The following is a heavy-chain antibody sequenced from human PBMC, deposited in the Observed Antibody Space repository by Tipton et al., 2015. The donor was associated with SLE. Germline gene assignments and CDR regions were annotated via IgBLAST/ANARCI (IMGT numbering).Heavy chain of an antibody. CDR1: GYTFTSYA. Sequence: QLVQSGPEVEKPGASVKVSCKASGYTFTSYAISWVRQAPGQGLEWMGGIIPIFGTANYAQKFQGGVTITTDESTSTAYMELSSLRSEDTAVYYCVMIVVASFDYWGQGTLVTVSS. V-gene: IGHV1-69*05. CDR3: VMIVVASFDY. J-gene: IGHJ4*02. CDR2: IIPIFGTA. D-gene: IGHD3-22*01.